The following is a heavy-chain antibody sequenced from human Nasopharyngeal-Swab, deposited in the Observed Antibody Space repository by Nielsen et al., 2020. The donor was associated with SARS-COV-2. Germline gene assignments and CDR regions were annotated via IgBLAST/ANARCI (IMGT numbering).Heavy chain of an antibody. J-gene: IGHJ6*03. V-gene: IGHV1-69*06. Sequence: VKVSCKASGGTFSSYAISWVRQAPGQGLEWMGGIIPIFGTANYAQKFQGRVTITADKSTSTAYMELSSLRSEDTAVYYCARAHPGYSSSWYDYYYYYMDVWGKGTTVTVSS. D-gene: IGHD6-13*01. CDR1: GGTFSSYA. CDR2: IIPIFGTA. CDR3: ARAHPGYSSSWYDYYYYYMDV.